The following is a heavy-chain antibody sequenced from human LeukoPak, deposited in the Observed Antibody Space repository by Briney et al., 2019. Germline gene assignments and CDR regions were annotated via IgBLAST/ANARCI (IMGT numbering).Heavy chain of an antibody. V-gene: IGHV3-74*01. J-gene: IGHJ4*02. CDR1: GFTFSYYW. CDR2: ISSDGSST. D-gene: IGHD5-18*01. Sequence: GGSLRLSCAASGFTFSYYWMHWVRQAPGKGLVWVSRISSDGSSTNHADSVKGRLTISRDNAKNTLFLQMNSLRAEDTAAYYCARGGVYSYDPADYWGQGTLVTVSS. CDR3: ARGGVYSYDPADY.